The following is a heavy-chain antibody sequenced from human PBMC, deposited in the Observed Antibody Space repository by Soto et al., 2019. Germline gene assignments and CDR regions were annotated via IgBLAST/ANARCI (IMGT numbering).Heavy chain of an antibody. Sequence: GGSLRLSCAASGFTFDDYAMHWVRQAPGKGLEWVSGISWNSGSIGYADSVKGRFTISRDNAKNSLYLQMNSLRAEDTALYYCAKGYCSGGSCPYYYYYYMDVWGKGTTVTVSS. CDR3: AKGYCSGGSCPYYYYYYMDV. CDR1: GFTFDDYA. J-gene: IGHJ6*03. D-gene: IGHD2-15*01. V-gene: IGHV3-9*01. CDR2: ISWNSGSI.